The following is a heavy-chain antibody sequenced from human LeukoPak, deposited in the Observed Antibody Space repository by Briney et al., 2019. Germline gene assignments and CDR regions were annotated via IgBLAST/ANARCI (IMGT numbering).Heavy chain of an antibody. D-gene: IGHD3-3*01. Sequence: GASVKVSCKASGYTFTSYDINWVRQATGQGLEWMGWMNPNSGNTGYAQKFQGRVTMTRNTSISTAYMELSSLRSEDTAVYCCARGNPLGLEWFEDAFDIWGQGTMVTVSS. CDR3: ARGNPLGLEWFEDAFDI. CDR2: MNPNSGNT. J-gene: IGHJ3*02. V-gene: IGHV1-8*01. CDR1: GYTFTSYD.